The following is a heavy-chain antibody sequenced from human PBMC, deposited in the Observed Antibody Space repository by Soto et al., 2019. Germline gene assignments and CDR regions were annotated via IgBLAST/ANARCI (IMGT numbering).Heavy chain of an antibody. CDR2: IIPIFGTA. CDR3: ARSPSYYYYGMDV. V-gene: IGHV1-69*06. J-gene: IGHJ6*02. Sequence: ASVKVSCKASGGTFSSYAISWVRQAPGQGLEWMGGIIPIFGTANYAQKFQGRVTITADKSTSTAYMELSSLRSEDTAVYYCARSPSYYYYGMDVWGQGTTVTVSS. CDR1: GGTFSSYA.